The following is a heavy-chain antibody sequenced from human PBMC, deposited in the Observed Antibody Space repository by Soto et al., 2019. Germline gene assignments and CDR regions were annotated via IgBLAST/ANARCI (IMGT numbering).Heavy chain of an antibody. CDR2: INHRGSS. Sequence: SGTLSLTCAVYGEPFRGYYWCWLLLPEGKGLEWIGEINHRGSSNYIQSLKIRVTISVDTSKNQFSLKLSSVTAADTAVYYCARGRQCSGGSCYGLAFDIWGQGTMVTVSS. CDR1: GEPFRGYY. CDR3: ARGRQCSGGSCYGLAFDI. J-gene: IGHJ3*02. V-gene: IGHV4-34*01. D-gene: IGHD2-15*01.